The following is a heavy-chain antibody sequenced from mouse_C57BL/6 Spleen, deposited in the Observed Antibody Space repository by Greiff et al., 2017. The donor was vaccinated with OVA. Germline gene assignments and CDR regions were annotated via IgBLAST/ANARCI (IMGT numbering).Heavy chain of an antibody. V-gene: IGHV1-53*01. D-gene: IGHD6-1*01. CDR2: INPSNGGT. J-gene: IGHJ4*01. CDR3: ARHDSLPAMDY. CDR1: GYTFTSYW. Sequence: VKLVESGTELVKPGASVKLSCKASGYTFTSYWMHWVKQRPGQGLEWIGNINPSNGGTNYNEKFKSKATLTVDKSSSTAYMQLSSLTSEDSAVYYCARHDSLPAMDYWGQGTSVTVSS.